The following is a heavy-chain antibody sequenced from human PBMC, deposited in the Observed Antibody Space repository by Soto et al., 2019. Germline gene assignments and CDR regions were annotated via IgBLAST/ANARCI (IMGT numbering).Heavy chain of an antibody. J-gene: IGHJ6*02. CDR3: AREGVTPVYYYYGMDV. Sequence: PSETLSLTCAVSGGSISSSNWWSWVRQPPGKGLEWIGEIYHSGSTNYNPSLKSRVTISVDKSKNQFSLKLSSVTAADTAVYYCAREGVTPVYYYYGMDVWGQGTTVTVSS. V-gene: IGHV4-4*02. CDR1: GGSISSSNW. D-gene: IGHD4-17*01. CDR2: IYHSGST.